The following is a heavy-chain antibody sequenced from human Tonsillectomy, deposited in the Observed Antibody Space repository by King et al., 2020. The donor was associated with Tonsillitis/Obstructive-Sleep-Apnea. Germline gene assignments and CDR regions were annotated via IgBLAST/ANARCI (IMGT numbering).Heavy chain of an antibody. D-gene: IGHD3-3*01. CDR2: IWYDGSNK. Sequence: VQLVESGGGVVQPGRSLRLSCAASGFTFSSYGMHWVRQAPGKGLEGVAVIWYDGSNKYYADSVKGRFTISRDNSKNTLYLQMNSLRAEDTAVYYCARDRYDFWSGTNWFDPWGQGTLVTVSS. CDR3: ARDRYDFWSGTNWFDP. V-gene: IGHV3-33*01. CDR1: GFTFSSYG. J-gene: IGHJ5*02.